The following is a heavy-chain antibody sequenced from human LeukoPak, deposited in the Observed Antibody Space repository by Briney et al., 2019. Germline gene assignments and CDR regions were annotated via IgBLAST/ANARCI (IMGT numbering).Heavy chain of an antibody. Sequence: SETLSLTCTVSGGSISRRYWSWIRQSPGKGLEWIGFMHYRGNTNSNPSLGSRVTISMDTSKNQFSLKMSSVTAADTAVYYCARGSPFEGDVFGDSFDIRGQGTVVTVSS. V-gene: IGHV4-59*11. D-gene: IGHD3-16*01. J-gene: IGHJ3*02. CDR1: GGSISRRY. CDR2: MHYRGNT. CDR3: ARGSPFEGDVFGDSFDI.